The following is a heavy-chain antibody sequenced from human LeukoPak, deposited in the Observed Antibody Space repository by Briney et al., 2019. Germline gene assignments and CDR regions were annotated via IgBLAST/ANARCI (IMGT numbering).Heavy chain of an antibody. CDR3: ARKAWYYGSGGDFDY. D-gene: IGHD3-10*01. V-gene: IGHV4-34*01. CDR2: INHSGST. J-gene: IGHJ4*02. Sequence: PSETLSLTCGVYGGSFSGYYWSWIRQPPGKGLEWIGEINHSGSTNYNPSLKSRVTISVDTSKNQFSLKLSSVTAADTAVYYCARKAWYYGSGGDFDYWGQGTLVTVSS. CDR1: GGSFSGYY.